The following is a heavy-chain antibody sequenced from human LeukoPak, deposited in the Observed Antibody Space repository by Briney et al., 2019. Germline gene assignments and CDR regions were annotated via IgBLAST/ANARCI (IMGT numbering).Heavy chain of an antibody. CDR3: ARAPGPVVTQGPADY. J-gene: IGHJ4*02. Sequence: ASVKVSCKASGYTFISYGMSWVRQAPGQGLEWMGWISAYSGDTNYAQKVQGRVTMSTDTSTSTAYMELRSLRSDDTAVYYCARAPGPVVTQGPADYWGQGTLVTVSS. D-gene: IGHD4-23*01. CDR2: ISAYSGDT. V-gene: IGHV1-18*01. CDR1: GYTFISYG.